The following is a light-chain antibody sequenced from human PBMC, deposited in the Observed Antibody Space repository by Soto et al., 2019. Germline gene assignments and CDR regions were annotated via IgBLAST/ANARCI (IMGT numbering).Light chain of an antibody. J-gene: IGLJ2*01. CDR2: DVS. V-gene: IGLV2-14*01. CDR1: SRDVGGYNY. Sequence: QSALTQPASVSGSPGQSITISCTGTSRDVGGYNYVSWYQQYPGKAPKLMIYDVSNRPSGVSNRFSGSKSGYTAYLTISGLQAEDEADYYCTSYTSNSTLIVGGGTKLTVL. CDR3: TSYTSNSTLI.